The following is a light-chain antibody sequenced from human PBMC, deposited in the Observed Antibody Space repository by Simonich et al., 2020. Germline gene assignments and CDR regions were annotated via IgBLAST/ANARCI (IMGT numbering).Light chain of an antibody. CDR2: DVS. V-gene: IGLV2-14*01. J-gene: IGLJ3*02. CDR1: SSDVGGYNY. CDR3: SSYTSSSTLV. Sequence: QSALTQPPSASGSPGQSVTISCTGTSSDVGGYNYVSWYQQHPGKAPKLMIYDVSKRPSGVSNRFSGSKSGNTASRTISGLQAEDEADYYCSSYTSSSTLVFGGGTKLTVL.